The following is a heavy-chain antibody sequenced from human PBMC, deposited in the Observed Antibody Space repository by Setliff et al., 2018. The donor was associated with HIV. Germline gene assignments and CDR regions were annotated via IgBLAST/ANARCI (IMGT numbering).Heavy chain of an antibody. J-gene: IGHJ4*02. CDR3: VLYSTGASRFDY. V-gene: IGHV1-69-2*01. Sequence: ASVKVSCKASGYTFIDKYMHWVRQAPGKGLHWMGRIDPENDETKYSQKFQVRFTMTADRSTDTAYMELSGLRSEDTAIYYCVLYSTGASRFDYWGQGTLVPVSS. CDR2: IDPENDET. D-gene: IGHD2-8*01. CDR1: GYTFIDKY.